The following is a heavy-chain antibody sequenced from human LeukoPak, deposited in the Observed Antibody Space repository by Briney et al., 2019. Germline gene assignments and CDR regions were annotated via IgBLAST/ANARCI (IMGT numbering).Heavy chain of an antibody. J-gene: IGHJ4*02. CDR3: ARDGGGLRYAGPLDY. D-gene: IGHD4-17*01. CDR1: GGTFSSYA. CDR2: IIPIFGTA. Sequence: SVKVSSKASGGTFSSYAISWVRQAPGQGLEWMGRIIPIFGTANYAQKFQGRVTITTDESTSTAYMELSSLRSEDTAVYYCARDGGGLRYAGPLDYWGQGTLVTVSS. V-gene: IGHV1-69*05.